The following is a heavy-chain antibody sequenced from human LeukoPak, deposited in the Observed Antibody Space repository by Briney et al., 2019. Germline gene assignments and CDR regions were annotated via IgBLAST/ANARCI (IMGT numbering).Heavy chain of an antibody. D-gene: IGHD5-18*01. CDR2: ISWNSGSI. J-gene: IGHJ4*02. CDR3: TRASGYSSGAVDY. Sequence: GGSLRPSCAASGFTFDDYAMHWVRQAPGKGLEWVSGISWNSGSIGYADSVKGRFTISRDNAKSTLYLQMNSLRADDMALYYCTRASGYSSGAVDYWGQGTLVTVSS. CDR1: GFTFDDYA. V-gene: IGHV3-9*03.